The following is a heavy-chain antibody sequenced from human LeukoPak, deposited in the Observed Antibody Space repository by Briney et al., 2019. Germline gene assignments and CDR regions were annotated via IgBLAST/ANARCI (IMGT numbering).Heavy chain of an antibody. CDR2: IYHSGST. D-gene: IGHD3-10*01. J-gene: IGHJ4*02. V-gene: IGHV4-30-2*01. Sequence: PSETLSLTCAVSGGSISSGGYSWSWIRQPPGKGLEWIGYIYHSGSTYYNPSLKSRVTISVDRSKNQFSLKLSSVTAADTAVYYCARGWVNSGSYYREAYYFDYWGQGTLVTVSS. CDR1: GGSISSGGYS. CDR3: ARGWVNSGSYYREAYYFDY.